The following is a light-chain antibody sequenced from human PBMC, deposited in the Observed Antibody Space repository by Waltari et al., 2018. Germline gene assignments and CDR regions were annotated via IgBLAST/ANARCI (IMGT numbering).Light chain of an antibody. Sequence: EIVFTQSPGTLSWSPGERATLSCRASQSVSSSYLAWYQQKPGQAPRLLIYGASSRATGIPDRFSGSESGTDFTLTISRLEPEDFAVYYCQQYGSSPRTFGQGTKVEIK. CDR3: QQYGSSPRT. J-gene: IGKJ1*01. V-gene: IGKV3-20*01. CDR2: GAS. CDR1: QSVSSSY.